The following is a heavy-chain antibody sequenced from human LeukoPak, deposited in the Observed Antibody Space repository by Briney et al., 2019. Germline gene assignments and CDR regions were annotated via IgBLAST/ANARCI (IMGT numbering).Heavy chain of an antibody. CDR2: INHSGST. D-gene: IGHD4-17*01. CDR1: GGSFSGYH. CDR3: ARDPIMTTVTTETTAWFDP. J-gene: IGHJ5*02. Sequence: SETLSLTCAVYGGSFSGYHWSWIRQPPGKGLEWIGEINHSGSTNYNPSLKSRVTIPVDTSKNQFSLKLSSVTAADTAVYYCARDPIMTTVTTETTAWFDPWGQGTLVTVSS. V-gene: IGHV4-34*01.